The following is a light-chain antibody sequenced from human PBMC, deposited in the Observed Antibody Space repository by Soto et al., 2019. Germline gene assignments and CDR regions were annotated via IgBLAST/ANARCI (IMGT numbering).Light chain of an antibody. CDR3: SSYTTSVTWV. Sequence: QSALTQPASVSGSPGQSITISCSGTSSDIGAYNYVSWYQQHPGKAPKLMIYDVGNRPSGVSDRFSASKSGNTASLTISGLQPDDEADYYCSSYTTSVTWVFGGGTQLTVL. CDR2: DVG. CDR1: SSDIGAYNY. V-gene: IGLV2-14*01. J-gene: IGLJ3*02.